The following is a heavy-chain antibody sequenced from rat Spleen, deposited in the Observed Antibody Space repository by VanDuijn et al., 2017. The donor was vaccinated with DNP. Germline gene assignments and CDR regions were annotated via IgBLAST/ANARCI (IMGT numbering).Heavy chain of an antibody. CDR1: GFTFNNYW. V-gene: IGHV5-31*01. CDR2: ITRGGGTT. CDR3: ANTYYGY. J-gene: IGHJ2*01. Sequence: EVQLVESGGDLVQSGRSLKLSCVASGFTFNNYWMTWIRQVPGKGLEWVASITRGGGTTNYRDSVKGRFTISRDNAQNTLYLQMSKLGSEDTAIYYCANTYYGYWGQGVMVTVSS. D-gene: IGHD1-9*01.